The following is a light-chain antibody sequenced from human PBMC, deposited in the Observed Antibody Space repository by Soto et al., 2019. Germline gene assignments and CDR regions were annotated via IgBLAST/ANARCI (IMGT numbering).Light chain of an antibody. CDR3: ATWDDSLFWV. CDR2: RNN. J-gene: IGLJ3*02. Sequence: QAVLTQPPSASGTPGQRVTISCSGSSSNIESNYVYWYQQLPGTAPKLLIYRNNQRPSGVPDRFSGSKSGTSASLAISGLRSEDEADYYCATWDDSLFWVFGGGTKVTVL. V-gene: IGLV1-47*01. CDR1: SSNIESNY.